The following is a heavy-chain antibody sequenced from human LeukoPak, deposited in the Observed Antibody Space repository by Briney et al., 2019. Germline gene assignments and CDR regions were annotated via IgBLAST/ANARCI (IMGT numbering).Heavy chain of an antibody. D-gene: IGHD3-16*01. J-gene: IGHJ4*02. CDR3: AKRGGLGYFDY. CDR1: GFSFSTYG. CDR2: ISAAGGST. V-gene: IGHV3-23*01. Sequence: GGSLRLSCAASGFSFSTYGMSWVRQAPGKGLEWVSDISAAGGSTYYEESVKGRFTISRDNSKDTLYPQMNSLRAEDTAVFYCAKRGGLGYFDYWGQGTLVTVSS.